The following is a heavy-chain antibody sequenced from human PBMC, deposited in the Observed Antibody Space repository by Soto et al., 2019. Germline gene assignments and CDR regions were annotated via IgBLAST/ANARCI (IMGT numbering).Heavy chain of an antibody. CDR1: GGSFSGYY. Sequence: SETLSLICGVYGGSFSGYYWSWIRHPPGKGLEWSGEINHSGSTNYNPSLKSRVTISVDTFKNQFSLKLSSVTAADTAVYYCARSGSYEDFCGGYYFGGGMDVWGQGTTVTVSS. CDR2: INHSGST. V-gene: IGHV4-34*01. CDR3: ARSGSYEDFCGGYYFGGGMDV. J-gene: IGHJ6*02. D-gene: IGHD3-3*01.